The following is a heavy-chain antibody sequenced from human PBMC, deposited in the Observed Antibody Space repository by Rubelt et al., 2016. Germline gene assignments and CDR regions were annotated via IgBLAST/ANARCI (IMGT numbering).Heavy chain of an antibody. Sequence: QIQLVQSGPEVKKPGASVKVSCKASGYIFTNYAFNWVRQAPGQGLEWMGWISAYNGNTNYAQKFQDRVTMTIDTSTSTTYMGLRSLRSDDTAVYYCARDSSSWYYYYYGMDVWGQGTTVIVSS. CDR2: ISAYNGNT. J-gene: IGHJ6*02. V-gene: IGHV1-18*01. D-gene: IGHD2-2*01. CDR1: GYIFTNYA. CDR3: ARDSSSWYYYYYGMDV.